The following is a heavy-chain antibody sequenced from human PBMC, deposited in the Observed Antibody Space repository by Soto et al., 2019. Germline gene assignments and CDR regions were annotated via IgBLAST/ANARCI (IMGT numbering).Heavy chain of an antibody. CDR2: TYYRSKWYN. CDR3: ARTRYYGSGSYYEVEPYYYGMDV. Sequence: SQTLSLTCAISGDSVSSNSAAWNWIRQSPSRGLEWLGRTYYRSKWYNDYAVSVKSRITINPDTSKNQFSLQLNSVTPEDTAVYYCARTRYYGSGSYYEVEPYYYGMDVWGQGTTVTVSS. D-gene: IGHD3-10*01. V-gene: IGHV6-1*01. CDR1: GDSVSSNSAA. J-gene: IGHJ6*02.